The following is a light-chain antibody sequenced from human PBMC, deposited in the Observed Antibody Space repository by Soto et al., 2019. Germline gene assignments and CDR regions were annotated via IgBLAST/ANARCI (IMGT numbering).Light chain of an antibody. CDR1: SSDVGGYNC. CDR3: SSYTSSSVYV. V-gene: IGLV2-14*01. CDR2: DVS. J-gene: IGLJ1*01. Sequence: QSALTQPASVSGSPGQSITISCTGTSSDVGGYNCVSWYQQHPGKAPKLMIYDVSNRPSGVSNRFSGSKSGNTASLTISGLQAEDEADYYCSSYTSSSVYVFGTGTKLTVL.